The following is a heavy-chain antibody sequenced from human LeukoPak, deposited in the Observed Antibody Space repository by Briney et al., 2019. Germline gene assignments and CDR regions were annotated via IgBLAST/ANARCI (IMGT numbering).Heavy chain of an antibody. CDR1: GGSISSGDYY. D-gene: IGHD3-3*01. Sequence: PSETLSLTCTVSGGSISSGDYYWSWIRQPPGKGLEWIGYIYYSGSTYYNSSLKSRVTISVDTSKNQFSLKLSSVTAADTAVYYCARHYYDFWSGYHFDYWGQGTLVTVSS. J-gene: IGHJ4*02. CDR2: IYYSGST. CDR3: ARHYYDFWSGYHFDY. V-gene: IGHV4-30-4*08.